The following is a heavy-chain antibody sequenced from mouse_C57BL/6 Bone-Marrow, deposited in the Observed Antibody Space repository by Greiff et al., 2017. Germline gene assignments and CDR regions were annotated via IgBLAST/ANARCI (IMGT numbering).Heavy chain of an antibody. J-gene: IGHJ1*03. V-gene: IGHV5-9-1*02. CDR3: TRVNCGSIWYFDV. CDR2: ISSGGDYI. D-gene: IGHD1-1*01. CDR1: GFTFSSYA. Sequence: EVQGVESGEGLVKPGGSLKLSCAASGFTFSSYAMSWVRQTPEKRLEWVAYISSGGDYIYYADTVKGRFTISRDNARNPLYLQLSSLKSEDTAMYYCTRVNCGSIWYFDVWGTGTTVTVSS.